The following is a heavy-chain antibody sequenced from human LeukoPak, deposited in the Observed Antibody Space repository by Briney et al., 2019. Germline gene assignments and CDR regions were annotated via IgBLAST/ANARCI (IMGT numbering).Heavy chain of an antibody. J-gene: IGHJ3*02. CDR1: GYSFTGYY. Sequence: ASVKVSCKASGYSFTGYYIHWVRQAPGQGVEWMGWINPNSGGTKYAQKFQGRVAMTRDASIDTTYMELSRLRSDDTAMYYCARKRGSSWFLVHAFDIWGQGTMVTVSS. CDR3: ARKRGSSWFLVHAFDI. CDR2: INPNSGGT. V-gene: IGHV1-2*02. D-gene: IGHD6-13*01.